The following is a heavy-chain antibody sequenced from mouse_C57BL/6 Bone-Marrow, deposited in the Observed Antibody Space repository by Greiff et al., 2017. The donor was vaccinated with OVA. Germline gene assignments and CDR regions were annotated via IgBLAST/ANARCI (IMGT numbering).Heavy chain of an antibody. D-gene: IGHD4-1*01. Sequence: QVQLQQPGAELVMPGASVKLSCKASGYTFTSYWMRWVKQRPGQGLEWIGEIDPSDSYTNYNQKFKGKSTLTVDKSSSTAYMQLSSLTSEDSAVDYCARYLRLWEPWYFDVWGTGTTVTVSS. CDR3: ARYLRLWEPWYFDV. CDR1: GYTFTSYW. V-gene: IGHV1-69*01. J-gene: IGHJ1*03. CDR2: IDPSDSYT.